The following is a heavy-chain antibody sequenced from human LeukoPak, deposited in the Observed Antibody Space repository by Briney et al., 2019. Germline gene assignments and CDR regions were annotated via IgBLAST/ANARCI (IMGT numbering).Heavy chain of an antibody. Sequence: GGSLRLSCTGSGFTFSNYVMSWVRQAPGKRLEWVSGISDSGDDTDYADSVKGRFTISRDNSKNTLFLQMNILRVEDTAVYYCVKVGGGGGCYWSPWGQETLVTVS. CDR3: VKVGGGGGCYWSP. V-gene: IGHV3-23*01. CDR2: ISDSGDDT. D-gene: IGHD2-8*02. CDR1: GFTFSNYV. J-gene: IGHJ5*02.